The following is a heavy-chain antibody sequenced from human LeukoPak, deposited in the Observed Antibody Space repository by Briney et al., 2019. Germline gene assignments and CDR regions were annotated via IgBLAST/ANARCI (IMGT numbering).Heavy chain of an antibody. CDR2: IYYSGST. Sequence: SETLSLTCTVSGGSISSSSYYWGWIRQPPGKGLEWIGSIYYSGSTHYNPSLKSRVTISVDTSKNQFSLKLSSVTAADTAVYYCARARRDGYNGNFDYWGQGTLVTVSS. CDR1: GGSISSSSYY. V-gene: IGHV4-39*07. CDR3: ARARRDGYNGNFDY. D-gene: IGHD5-24*01. J-gene: IGHJ4*02.